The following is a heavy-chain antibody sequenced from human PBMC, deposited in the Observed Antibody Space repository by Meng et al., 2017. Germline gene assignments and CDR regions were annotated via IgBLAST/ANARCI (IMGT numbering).Heavy chain of an antibody. CDR2: ITKDGSRK. Sequence: QVQVVESGGDGVPPGRSLTRSCAASGFIFSNYEMHWVRQAPGKGLEWVACITKDGSRKYYLGSVRGRFTISRDNSKNTLYLEMNSLRSEDTALYYCARDFDYWGQGTLVTVSS. CDR3: ARDFDY. V-gene: IGHV3-30*16. CDR1: GFIFSNYE. J-gene: IGHJ4*02.